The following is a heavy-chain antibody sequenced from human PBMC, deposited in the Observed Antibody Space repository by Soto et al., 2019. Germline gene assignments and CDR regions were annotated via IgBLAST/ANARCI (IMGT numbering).Heavy chain of an antibody. D-gene: IGHD3-9*01. J-gene: IGHJ4*02. V-gene: IGHV4-59*01. CDR1: GGSISSYY. CDR3: ARQLARYDSLTGYPYYFDY. CDR2: IYYSGST. Sequence: SETLSLTCTVSGGSISSYYWSWIRQPPGKGLEWIGYIYYSGSTNYNPSLKSRVTISVDTSKNQFSLKLSSVTAADTAVYYCARQLARYDSLTGYPYYFDYWGQGTLVTVSS.